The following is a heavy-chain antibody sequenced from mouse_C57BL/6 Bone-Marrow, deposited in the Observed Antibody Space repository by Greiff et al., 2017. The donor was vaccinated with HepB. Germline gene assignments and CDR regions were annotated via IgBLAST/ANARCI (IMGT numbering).Heavy chain of an antibody. CDR3: ARDFDY. CDR1: GYTFTSYW. J-gene: IGHJ2*01. CDR2: IDPSDSYT. Sequence: QVQLQQPGAELVKPGASVKLSCKASGYTFTSYWMQWLKQRPGQGLEWIGEIDPSDSYTNYNQKFKGKATLTVDTSSSTAYMQLSSLTSEDSAVYYCARDFDYWGQGTTLTVSS. V-gene: IGHV1-50*01.